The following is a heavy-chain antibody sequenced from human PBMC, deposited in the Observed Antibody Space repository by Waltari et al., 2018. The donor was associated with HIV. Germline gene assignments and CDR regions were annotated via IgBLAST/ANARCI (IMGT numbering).Heavy chain of an antibody. CDR3: ARGSSGSYRWFDP. CDR2: IIRVFEST. Sequence: QAQLVQSGAEVKKPGSSVKVSCKASVGTFSRNSISWVRQAPGQGLEWMGNIIRVFESTTYAQKFHGRLTISADESTSTVFMELSSLSFDDTAVYYCARGSSGSYRWFDPLGHGTLVTVSS. D-gene: IGHD1-26*01. CDR1: VGTFSRNS. V-gene: IGHV1-69*15. J-gene: IGHJ5*02.